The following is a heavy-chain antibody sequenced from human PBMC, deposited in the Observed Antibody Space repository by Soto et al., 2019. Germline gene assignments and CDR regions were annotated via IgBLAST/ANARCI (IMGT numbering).Heavy chain of an antibody. CDR1: GYTFTSYA. Sequence: QVQLVQSGAEEKKPGASVTVSCKASGYTFTSYAMHWVRQAPGQRLEWMGWINAGNGNTKYSQKFQGRVTITRDTSASTAYMELSSLRSEDTAVYYCARFSSSGYYDWFDPWGQGTLVTVSS. D-gene: IGHD3-22*01. J-gene: IGHJ5*02. CDR3: ARFSSSGYYDWFDP. CDR2: INAGNGNT. V-gene: IGHV1-3*05.